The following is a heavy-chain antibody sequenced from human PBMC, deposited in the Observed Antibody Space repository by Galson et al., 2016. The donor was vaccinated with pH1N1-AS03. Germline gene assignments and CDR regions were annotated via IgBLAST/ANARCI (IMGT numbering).Heavy chain of an antibody. D-gene: IGHD6-19*01. Sequence: SLRLSCAGSGFTFSPYAMHWVRQAPGKGLEWVAVTSSDGSNKYYSDSGKGRFTISRDNSKSTLYPQMNSLRAEDSAVYYCARETVVGTGFEYWGQGTLATVSS. V-gene: IGHV3-30*04. CDR2: TSSDGSNK. CDR3: ARETVVGTGFEY. J-gene: IGHJ4*02. CDR1: GFTFSPYA.